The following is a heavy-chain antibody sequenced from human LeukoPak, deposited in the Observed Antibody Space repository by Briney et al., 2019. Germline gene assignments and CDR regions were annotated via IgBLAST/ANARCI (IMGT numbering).Heavy chain of an antibody. J-gene: IGHJ4*02. V-gene: IGHV1-18*01. Sequence: VASVKVSCKASGGTFSTYSISWVRQAPGQGLEWMGWISAYNGNTNYAQKLQGRVTMTTDTSTSTAYMELRSLRSDDTAVYYCARIACSGWCQTIDYWGQGTLVTVSS. CDR3: ARIACSGWCQTIDY. CDR2: ISAYNGNT. CDR1: GGTFSTYS. D-gene: IGHD6-19*01.